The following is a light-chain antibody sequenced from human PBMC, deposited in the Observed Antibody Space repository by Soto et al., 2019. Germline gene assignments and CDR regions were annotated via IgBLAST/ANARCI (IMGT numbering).Light chain of an antibody. CDR1: QSVSSNY. V-gene: IGKV3-20*01. CDR2: GAS. J-gene: IGKJ1*01. Sequence: DIVLTQSPGTLSLSPGERATLSCRASQSVSSNYLAWYQQKPGQAPRLLMYGASRRATGIPDRFSGSGSGTDFTLTISRLEPEDVAVYYCQQCGTSSWTFGQGTTVEIK. CDR3: QQCGTSSWT.